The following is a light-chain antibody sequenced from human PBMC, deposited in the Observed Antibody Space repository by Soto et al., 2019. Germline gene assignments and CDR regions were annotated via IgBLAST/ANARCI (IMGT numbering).Light chain of an antibody. CDR1: QSVTNSF. CDR2: GAS. J-gene: IGKJ1*01. Sequence: EIVLAQSPGTLSLSPGERATLSCRASQSVTNSFLAWYQQKPGQAPRLLIYGASRRATGIPDRFTGSGSGTDITLTISRLEPEDFAVYYCQQYVSSPWAFGQGTKAEI. CDR3: QQYVSSPWA. V-gene: IGKV3-20*01.